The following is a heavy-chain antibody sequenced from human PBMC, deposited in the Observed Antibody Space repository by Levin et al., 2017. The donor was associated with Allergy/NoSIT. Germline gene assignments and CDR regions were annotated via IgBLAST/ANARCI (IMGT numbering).Heavy chain of an antibody. CDR3: AREMYCGSTSCYSPGYYGMDV. CDR1: GYTFTNYY. D-gene: IGHD2-2*01. V-gene: IGHV1-46*01. Sequence: GESLKISCKASGYTFTNYYINWVRQAPGHGLEWVGLLKPSDYSTTYAQRFQGRVTMTSDTSTSTVYMELSSLRSEDTAVYYCAREMYCGSTSCYSPGYYGMDVWGPGTTVTVSS. CDR2: LKPSDYST. J-gene: IGHJ6*02.